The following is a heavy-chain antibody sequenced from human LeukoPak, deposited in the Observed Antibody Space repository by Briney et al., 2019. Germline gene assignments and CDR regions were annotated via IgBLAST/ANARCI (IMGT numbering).Heavy chain of an antibody. J-gene: IGHJ6*02. V-gene: IGHV1-8*02. CDR2: MNPNSGAT. D-gene: IGHD6-6*01. CDR3: AADGSIAARPAMVV. Sequence: ASVKVSCKASGYTFTSYYMHWVRQAPGQGLEWMGWMNPNSGATGYAQKFQGRVTMTRSASINTAYMELSSLRSEDTAVYYCAADGSIAARPAMVVWGQGTTVTVSS. CDR1: GYTFTSYY.